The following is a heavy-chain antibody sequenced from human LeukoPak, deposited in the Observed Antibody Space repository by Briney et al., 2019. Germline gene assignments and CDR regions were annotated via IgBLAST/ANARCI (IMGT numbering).Heavy chain of an antibody. CDR3: ARAHSSGWWIWGTTYFDY. CDR2: IYYSGST. J-gene: IGHJ4*02. Sequence: SETLSLTCTVSGGSISSSVYYWVWIRQPPGKGLEWIGSIYYSGSTYYNPSLKSRVTISVDTSKNQFSLKLSSVTAADTAVYYCARAHSSGWWIWGTTYFDYWGQGTLVTVSS. D-gene: IGHD6-19*01. V-gene: IGHV4-39*01. CDR1: GGSISSSVYY.